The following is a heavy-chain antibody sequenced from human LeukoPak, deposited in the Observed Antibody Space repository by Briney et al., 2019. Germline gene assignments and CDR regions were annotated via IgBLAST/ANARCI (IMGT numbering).Heavy chain of an antibody. Sequence: GGSLRLSCAASGFTFSSYAMSWVRQAPGKGLEWVSAISASGGTTYYADSVKGRFTISRDNSKDTLYLQMNSLGAEDTAVYHCAKERAYGGSYYFDYWGQGTLVTVSS. D-gene: IGHD1-26*01. CDR3: AKERAYGGSYYFDY. V-gene: IGHV3-23*01. CDR2: ISASGGTT. J-gene: IGHJ4*02. CDR1: GFTFSSYA.